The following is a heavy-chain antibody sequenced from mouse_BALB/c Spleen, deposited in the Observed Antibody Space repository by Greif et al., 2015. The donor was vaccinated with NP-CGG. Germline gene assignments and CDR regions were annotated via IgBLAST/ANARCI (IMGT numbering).Heavy chain of an antibody. J-gene: IGHJ3*01. Sequence: EVQRVESGGGLVQPGGSLKLSCAASGFTFSSYGVSWVRQTPGKRLELVATINSNGGSTYYPDSVKGRFTISRGNAKNTLYLQMSSLKSEDTAMYYCATGFAYWGQGTLVTVSA. CDR1: GFTFSSYG. CDR2: INSNGGST. CDR3: ATGFAY. V-gene: IGHV5-6-3*01.